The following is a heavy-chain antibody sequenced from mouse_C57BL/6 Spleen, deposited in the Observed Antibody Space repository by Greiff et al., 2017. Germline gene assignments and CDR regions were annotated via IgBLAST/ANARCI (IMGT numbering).Heavy chain of an antibody. CDR2: ISYDGSN. D-gene: IGHD1-1*02. J-gene: IGHJ1*03. Sequence: EVHLVESGPGLVKPSQSLSLTCSVTGYSITSGYYWNWIRQFPGNKLEWMGYISYDGSNNYNPSLKNRISITRDTSKNQFFLKLNSVTTEDTATYYCAREGDYGGYFDVWGTGTTVTVSS. CDR3: AREGDYGGYFDV. CDR1: GYSITSGYY. V-gene: IGHV3-6*01.